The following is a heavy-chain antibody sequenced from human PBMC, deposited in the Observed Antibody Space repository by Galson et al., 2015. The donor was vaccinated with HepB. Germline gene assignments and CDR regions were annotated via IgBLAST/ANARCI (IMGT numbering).Heavy chain of an antibody. Sequence: SLRLSCAASGFTFSSYGMSWVRQAPGKGLEWVSVIGGNGGNRHHADSVKGRFTISRAHSKNTLFLQMNSLRAEDAAVYYFVANQYAPGSYFFFHYWGQGTLVTVSS. CDR3: VANQYAPGSYFFFHY. J-gene: IGHJ4*02. D-gene: IGHD3-10*01. CDR1: GFTFSSYG. CDR2: IGGNGGNR. V-gene: IGHV3-23*01.